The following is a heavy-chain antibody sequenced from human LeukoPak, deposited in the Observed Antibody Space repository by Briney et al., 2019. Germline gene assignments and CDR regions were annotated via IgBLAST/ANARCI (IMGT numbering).Heavy chain of an antibody. V-gene: IGHV1-18*01. D-gene: IGHD3-22*01. Sequence: ASEKVSCKASGGTFSSYAISWVRQAPGQGLEWMGWISDYNGNTNYEQKLQGRVTMTTDTSTSTAYMELRSLRSDDTAVYYCASLKNSYDSSGYLVTDAFDIWGQGTMVTVSS. CDR1: GGTFSSYA. J-gene: IGHJ3*02. CDR3: ASLKNSYDSSGYLVTDAFDI. CDR2: ISDYNGNT.